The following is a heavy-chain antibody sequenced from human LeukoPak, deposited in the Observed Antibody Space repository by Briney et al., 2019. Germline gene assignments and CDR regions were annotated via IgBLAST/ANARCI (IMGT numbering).Heavy chain of an antibody. Sequence: GGSLRLSCAASGFTSCSYAMNWVRQAPGKGLEWVSAISGPGGSTYYADSVQGRFTISRDISKNTLYLQMNSLRAEDTAVYYCAKSSGSSDSDVDSWGQGTLVTVSS. CDR1: GFTSCSYA. J-gene: IGHJ4*02. CDR2: ISGPGGST. D-gene: IGHD6-13*01. V-gene: IGHV3-23*01. CDR3: AKSSGSSDSDVDS.